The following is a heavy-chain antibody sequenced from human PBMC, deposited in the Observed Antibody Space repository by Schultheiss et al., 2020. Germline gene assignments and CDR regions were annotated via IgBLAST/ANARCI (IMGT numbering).Heavy chain of an antibody. CDR3: AGHIEVAGTYNWFDP. V-gene: IGHV3-23*01. J-gene: IGHJ5*02. CDR1: GFTFSSYS. CDR2: ISGSGGST. D-gene: IGHD6-19*01. Sequence: GGSLRLSCAASGFTFSSYSMNWVRQAPGKGLEWVSAISGSGGSTYYADSVKGRFTISRDNSKNTLYLQMNSLRAEDTAVYYCAGHIEVAGTYNWFDPWGQGTLVTVSS.